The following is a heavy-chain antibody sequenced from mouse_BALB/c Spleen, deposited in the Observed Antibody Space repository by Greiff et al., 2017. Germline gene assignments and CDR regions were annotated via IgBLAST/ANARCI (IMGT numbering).Heavy chain of an antibody. V-gene: IGHV1-80*01. J-gene: IGHJ3*01. CDR1: GYAFSSYW. CDR3: ARGGDYGKTLSD. Sequence: QVQLQQSGAELVRPGSSVKISCKASGYAFSSYWMNWVKQRPGQGLEWIGQIYPGDGDTNYNGKFKGKATLTADKSSSTAYMQLSSLTSEDSAVYFCARGGDYGKTLSDWGQGTLVTVSA. D-gene: IGHD2-1*01. CDR2: IYPGDGDT.